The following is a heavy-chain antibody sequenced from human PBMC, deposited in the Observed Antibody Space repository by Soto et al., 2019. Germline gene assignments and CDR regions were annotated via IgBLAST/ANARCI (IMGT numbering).Heavy chain of an antibody. D-gene: IGHD3-3*01. V-gene: IGHV3-23*01. CDR2: ISGSGGST. CDR3: AKDSTPYYDFWSGPTSYYYYYMDV. CDR1: GFTFSSYA. J-gene: IGHJ6*03. Sequence: GGSLRLSCAASGFTFSSYAMSWVRQAPGKGLEWVSAISGSGGSTYYADSVKGRFTISRDNSKNTLYLQMNSLRAEDTAVYYCAKDSTPYYDFWSGPTSYYYYYMDVWGKGTTVTVSS.